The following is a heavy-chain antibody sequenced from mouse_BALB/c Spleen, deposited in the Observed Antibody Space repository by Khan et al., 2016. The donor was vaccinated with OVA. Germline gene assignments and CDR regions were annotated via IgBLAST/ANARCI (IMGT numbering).Heavy chain of an antibody. Sequence: QIQLVQSGPELKKPGETVKISCKTSGYTFTDYGMNWVKQAPGKGLKWMGYINTYIGEPTYADDFKGRFAFSLETSASTAYLQINNLKNEDTATYYCSRSPTWFAYWGRGTLVTVSA. CDR1: GYTFTDYG. J-gene: IGHJ3*01. CDR2: INTYIGEP. CDR3: SRSPTWFAY. V-gene: IGHV9-3-1*01.